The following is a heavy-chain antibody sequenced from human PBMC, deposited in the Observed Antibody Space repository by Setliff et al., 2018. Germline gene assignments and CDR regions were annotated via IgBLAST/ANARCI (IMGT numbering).Heavy chain of an antibody. Sequence: SETLSLTCSVSGGSIDSHYWSRIRQPPGKGLEWIGSIYYSGNTNYNPSLKSRVTISIDTSKNQFSLKLSSVTAADTAVYHCARGKTFFGAFIRAFDIWGQGRMVTVSS. J-gene: IGHJ3*02. CDR2: IYYSGNT. CDR3: ARGKTFFGAFIRAFDI. V-gene: IGHV4-59*11. CDR1: GGSIDSHY. D-gene: IGHD3-3*01.